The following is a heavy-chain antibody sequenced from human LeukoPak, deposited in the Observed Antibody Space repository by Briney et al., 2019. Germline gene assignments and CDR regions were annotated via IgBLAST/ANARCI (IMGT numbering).Heavy chain of an antibody. CDR3: ARPIVGAAFDY. J-gene: IGHJ4*02. Sequence: GGSLRLSCAASGFTFSSYGMHWVRQAPGKGLEWVAVIWYDGSNKYYADSVKGRFTISRDNSKNTLYLQMNSLRAEDTAVYYCARPIVGAAFDYWGQGTLVTVPS. V-gene: IGHV3-33*01. D-gene: IGHD1-26*01. CDR1: GFTFSSYG. CDR2: IWYDGSNK.